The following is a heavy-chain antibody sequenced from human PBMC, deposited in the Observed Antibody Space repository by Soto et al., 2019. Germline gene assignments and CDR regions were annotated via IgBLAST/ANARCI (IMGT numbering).Heavy chain of an antibody. CDR2: INAGNGNT. D-gene: IGHD6-19*01. Sequence: QVQLVQSGAEVKKPGASVKVCCKASGYTFTSYAMHWVRQAPGRRLEWMGWINAGNGNTKYSPKFQGRVTITRDTSATTAYMELSSLRSEDTAVYYCGVIAVAGTFDIWGQGTMVTVSS. V-gene: IGHV1-3*01. CDR1: GYTFTSYA. CDR3: GVIAVAGTFDI. J-gene: IGHJ3*02.